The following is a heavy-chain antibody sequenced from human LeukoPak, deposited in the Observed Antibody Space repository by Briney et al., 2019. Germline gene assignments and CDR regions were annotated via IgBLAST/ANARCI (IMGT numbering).Heavy chain of an antibody. J-gene: IGHJ4*02. CDR3: AKALADPALGITIFGVARSLFDY. D-gene: IGHD3-3*01. Sequence: GGSLRLSCAASGFTFSSYAMSWVRQAPWKGLEWVSAISGSGGSTYYADSVKGRFTISRDNSKNTLYLQMNSLRAEDTAVYYCAKALADPALGITIFGVARSLFDYWGQGTLVTVSS. CDR1: GFTFSSYA. V-gene: IGHV3-23*01. CDR2: ISGSGGST.